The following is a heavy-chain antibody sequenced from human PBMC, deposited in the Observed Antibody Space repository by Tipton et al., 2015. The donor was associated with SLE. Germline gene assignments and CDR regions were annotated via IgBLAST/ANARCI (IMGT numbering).Heavy chain of an antibody. V-gene: IGHV4-38-2*02. Sequence: TLSLTCKVSGYSISSGYYWGWIRQSPGKGLEWIGSIHERGSTFYNPSLQSRVTLSVDPSKNQFSLKLTSVTAADTAVYYCARPPGTYPTGDYWGQGTLVTVSS. CDR1: GYSISSGYY. CDR3: ARPPGTYPTGDY. J-gene: IGHJ4*02. D-gene: IGHD3-10*01. CDR2: IHERGST.